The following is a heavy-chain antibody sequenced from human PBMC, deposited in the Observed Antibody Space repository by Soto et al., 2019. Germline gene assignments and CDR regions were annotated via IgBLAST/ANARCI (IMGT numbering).Heavy chain of an antibody. D-gene: IGHD5-12*01. CDR2: IIPIFGTA. Sequence: QVQLVQSGAEVKKPGSSVMVSCKASGGTFSSYTISWVRQAHGQGLEWMGGIIPIFGTANYAQKFQGRVTITADESTSTAYMELSSLRSEDTAVYYCARGNHRWLQLWYFDLWRRGTLVTVSS. J-gene: IGHJ2*01. CDR3: ARGNHRWLQLWYFDL. V-gene: IGHV1-69*12. CDR1: GGTFSSYT.